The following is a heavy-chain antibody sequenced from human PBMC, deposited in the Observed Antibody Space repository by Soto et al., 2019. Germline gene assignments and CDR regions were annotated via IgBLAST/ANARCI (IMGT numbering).Heavy chain of an antibody. CDR3: ARDFSCCGRFDIGDAFDS. D-gene: IGHD2-15*01. J-gene: IGHJ3*02. CDR1: GGTFSSYT. Sequence: SVKVSCKASGGTFSSYTISWVRQAPGRGLEWMGRIIPILGIANYAQKFQGRVTITADKSTSTAYMELSSLGSEDTAVYYCARDFSCCGRFDIGDAFDSWGQGTMVTVSS. V-gene: IGHV1-69*04. CDR2: IIPILGIA.